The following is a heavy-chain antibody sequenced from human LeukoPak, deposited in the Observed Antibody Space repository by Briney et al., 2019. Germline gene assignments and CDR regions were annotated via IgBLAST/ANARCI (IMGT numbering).Heavy chain of an antibody. CDR2: IGRSTGTI. V-gene: IGHV3-48*01. CDR1: GFTFSTYS. D-gene: IGHD3-9*01. Sequence: GGSLRLSCVASGFTFSTYSMNWVRQAPGKGLEWVSYIGRSTGTIYYADSVKGRFSISRDNAKDSLYLQMNSLRAEDTAIYYCANFVYLDYWGQGTLVTVSS. J-gene: IGHJ4*02. CDR3: ANFVYLDY.